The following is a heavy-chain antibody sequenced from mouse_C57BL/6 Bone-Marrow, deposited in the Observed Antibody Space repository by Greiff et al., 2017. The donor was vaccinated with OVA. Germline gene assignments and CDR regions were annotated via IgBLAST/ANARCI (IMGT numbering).Heavy chain of an antibody. CDR2: IDPENGDT. CDR3: TVPYAMDY. CDR1: GFNIKDDY. V-gene: IGHV14-4*01. J-gene: IGHJ4*01. Sequence: VQLKQSGAELVRPGASVKLSCTASGFNIKDDYMHWVKQRPEQGLEWIGWIDPENGDTEYASKFQGKATITADTSSNTAYLQLSSLTSEDTAVYYCTVPYAMDYWGQGTSVTVSS.